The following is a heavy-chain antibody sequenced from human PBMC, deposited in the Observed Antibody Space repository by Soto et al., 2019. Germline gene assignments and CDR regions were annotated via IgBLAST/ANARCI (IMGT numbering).Heavy chain of an antibody. Sequence: GXSVKVSCKVSGYTLIELSMHWVRQAPVKGLEWMGRFDPENGERIYAQKFQGRVTMTEDTSTDTAYMELSSLRSEDTAVYYCATDHQWLGDYYYGMDVWGQGTTVTVSS. D-gene: IGHD6-19*01. J-gene: IGHJ6*02. CDR2: FDPENGER. CDR3: ATDHQWLGDYYYGMDV. V-gene: IGHV1-24*01. CDR1: GYTLIELS.